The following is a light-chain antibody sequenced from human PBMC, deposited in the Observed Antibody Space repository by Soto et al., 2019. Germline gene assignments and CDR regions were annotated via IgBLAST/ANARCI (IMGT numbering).Light chain of an antibody. CDR3: SSYTSSSRLYV. V-gene: IGLV2-14*01. CDR1: SSDVGGYNY. Sequence: QSVLTQPASVSGSPGQSITISCTGTSSDVGGYNYVFWYQQHPGKAPKLMIYDVSNRPSGVSNRFSGSKSGNTASLTISGLQAEDEADYYCSSYTSSSRLYVFGAGTKVTVL. CDR2: DVS. J-gene: IGLJ1*01.